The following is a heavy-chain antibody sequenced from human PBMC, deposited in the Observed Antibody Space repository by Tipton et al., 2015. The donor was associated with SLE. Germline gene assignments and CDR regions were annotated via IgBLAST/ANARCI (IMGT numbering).Heavy chain of an antibody. CDR1: GGTFSSYA. CDR2: IIPIFGTA. CDR3: ARARTLILAWFDP. Sequence: QLVQSGPKVKKPGSSVKVSCKASGGTFSSYAISWVRQAPGQGLEWMGGIIPIFGTANYAQKFQGRVTITADESTSTAYMELSSLRPEDTAVYYCARARTLILAWFDPWGQGTLVTVSS. D-gene: IGHD1-7*01. J-gene: IGHJ5*02. V-gene: IGHV1-69*01.